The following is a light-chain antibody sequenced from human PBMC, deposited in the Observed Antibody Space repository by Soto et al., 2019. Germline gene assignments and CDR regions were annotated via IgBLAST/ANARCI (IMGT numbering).Light chain of an antibody. CDR2: DVS. J-gene: IGLJ1*01. CDR3: XXXXXXSXXV. Sequence: QSALTQPASVSGSPGQSITISCTGTSSDVGGYNYVSWYQQHPGKAPKLMIYDVSNRPSGVSNRFSGSKSGNTASLTISGLQXEDEAXXXXXXXXXXSXXVFGTG. CDR1: SSDVGGYNY. V-gene: IGLV2-14*01.